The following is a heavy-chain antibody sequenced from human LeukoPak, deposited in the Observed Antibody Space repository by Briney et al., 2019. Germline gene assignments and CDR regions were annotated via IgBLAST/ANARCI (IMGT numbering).Heavy chain of an antibody. V-gene: IGHV4-39*07. Sequence: PSETLSLTCTVSGASISSGSYYWGWIRQPPGKGLEWIGTIYYSGSTYYSPSLKSRLTISVDTSRNQFSLRLSSVTAADTAVYYCIRENPQQGSEDYWGQGTLVTVSS. CDR1: GASISSGSYY. D-gene: IGHD3-10*01. CDR3: IRENPQQGSEDY. CDR2: IYYSGST. J-gene: IGHJ4*02.